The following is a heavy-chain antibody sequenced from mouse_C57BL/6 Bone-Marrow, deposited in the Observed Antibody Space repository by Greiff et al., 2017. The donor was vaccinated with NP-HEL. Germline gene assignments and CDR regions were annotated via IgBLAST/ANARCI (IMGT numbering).Heavy chain of an antibody. J-gene: IGHJ2*01. D-gene: IGHD1-1*01. CDR1: GYTFTDYN. CDR3: ARAGGGSSLDY. CDR2: INPNNGGT. Sequence: EVKLMESGPELVKPGASVKIPCKASGYTFTDYNMDWVKQSHGKSLEWIGDINPNNGGTIYNQQFKGKAPLTVDKSSSTAYMELRSLTSEDTAVYYGARAGGGSSLDYWGQGTTLTVSS. V-gene: IGHV1-18*01.